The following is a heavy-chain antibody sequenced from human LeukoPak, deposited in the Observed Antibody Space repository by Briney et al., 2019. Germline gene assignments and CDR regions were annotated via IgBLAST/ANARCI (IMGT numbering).Heavy chain of an antibody. CDR1: GGSISSSSYY. J-gene: IGHJ4*02. CDR3: ARSQGAYIGGDY. Sequence: SETLSLTCTVSGGSISSSSYYWGWIRQPPGKGLEWIGSIYYSGSTYYNPSLKSRVTISVDTSKNQFSLKLSSVTAADTAVYYCARSQGAYIGGDYWGQGTLVTVSS. V-gene: IGHV4-39*01. D-gene: IGHD3-10*01. CDR2: IYYSGST.